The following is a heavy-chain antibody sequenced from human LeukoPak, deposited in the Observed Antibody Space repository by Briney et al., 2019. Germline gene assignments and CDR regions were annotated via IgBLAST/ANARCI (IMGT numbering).Heavy chain of an antibody. D-gene: IGHD6-19*01. Sequence: SETLSLTCTVSGGSISSSSYYWGWIRQPPGKGLEWIGSIYYSGSTYYNPSLKSRVTISVDTSKNQFSLKLSSVTAADTAVYYCAGLSSGRVLDYWGQGTLVTVSS. CDR1: GGSISSSSYY. CDR2: IYYSGST. V-gene: IGHV4-39*07. CDR3: AGLSSGRVLDY. J-gene: IGHJ4*02.